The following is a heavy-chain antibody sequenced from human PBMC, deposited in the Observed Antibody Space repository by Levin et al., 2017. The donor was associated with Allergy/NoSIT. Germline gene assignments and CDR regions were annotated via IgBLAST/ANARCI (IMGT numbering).Heavy chain of an antibody. J-gene: IGHJ3*02. D-gene: IGHD2-15*01. CDR1: GLTFRRAW. CDR2: IKSRSAGGTA. Sequence: GGSLRLSCAASGLTFRRAWMNWVRQAPGRGLEWVGRIKSRSAGGTADYAAPVKGRFIISRDDSEDTLFLQMNSLKSEDTARSYCATADCSGDNCDSDLSLSLLAIWGRGTLVSVSS. CDR3: ATADCSGDNCDSDLSLSLLAI. V-gene: IGHV3-15*07.